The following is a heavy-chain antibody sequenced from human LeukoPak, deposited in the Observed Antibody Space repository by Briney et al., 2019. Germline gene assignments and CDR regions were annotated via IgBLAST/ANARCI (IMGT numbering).Heavy chain of an antibody. V-gene: IGHV3-74*01. Sequence: GGSLRLSCAASGFTFSSYWMHWVRQAPGKGLVWVSRINSDGSSTSYADSVKGRFTIPRDNAKNTLYLQMNSLRAEDTAVYYCARVTDDFWSGYYLSGRSLDYWGQGTLVTVSS. D-gene: IGHD3-3*01. J-gene: IGHJ4*02. CDR2: INSDGSST. CDR1: GFTFSSYW. CDR3: ARVTDDFWSGYYLSGRSLDY.